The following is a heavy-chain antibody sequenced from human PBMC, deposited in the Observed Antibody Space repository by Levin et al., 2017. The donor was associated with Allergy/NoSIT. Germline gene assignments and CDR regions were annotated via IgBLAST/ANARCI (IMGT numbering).Heavy chain of an antibody. V-gene: IGHV6-1*01. CDR2: TYYRSKWYN. CDR3: ARGVVWFGEWQFDY. J-gene: IGHJ4*02. D-gene: IGHD3-10*01. Sequence: PSETLSLTCAISGDSVSSNSAAWNWIRQSPSRGLEWLGRTYYRSKWYNDYAVSVKSRITINPDTSKNQFSLQLNSVTPEDTAVYYCARGVVWFGEWQFDYWGQGTLVTVSS. CDR1: GDSVSSNSAA.